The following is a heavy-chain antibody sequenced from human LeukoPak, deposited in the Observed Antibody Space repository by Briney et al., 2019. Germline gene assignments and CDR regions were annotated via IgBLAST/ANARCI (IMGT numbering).Heavy chain of an antibody. CDR3: AREGPRGNSQFDY. CDR2: IWYDGSNK. J-gene: IGHJ4*02. CDR1: GFTFSNYG. Sequence: GGSLRLSCAASGFTFSNYGMHWVRQAPGKGLEWVALIWYDGSNKYYTDSVKGRLTISRDNSKDTLFLQMNSLRAEDTAVYYCAREGPRGNSQFDYWGQGTLVTVSS. D-gene: IGHD2/OR15-2a*01. V-gene: IGHV3-33*01.